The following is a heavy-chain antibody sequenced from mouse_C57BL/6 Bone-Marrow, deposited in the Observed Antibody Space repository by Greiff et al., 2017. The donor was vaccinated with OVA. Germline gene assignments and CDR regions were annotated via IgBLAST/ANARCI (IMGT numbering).Heavy chain of an antibody. V-gene: IGHV1-63*01. CDR1: GYTFTNYW. CDR3: ARSFHWYFDV. CDR2: IYPGGGYT. Sequence: QVQLQQSGAELVRPGTSVKMSCKASGYTFTNYWIGWAKQRPGHGLEWIGDIYPGGGYTNYNEKLKGKATLTADKSSSTAYMQFSSLTSEDSAIYYCARSFHWYFDVWGTGTTVTVSS. J-gene: IGHJ1*03.